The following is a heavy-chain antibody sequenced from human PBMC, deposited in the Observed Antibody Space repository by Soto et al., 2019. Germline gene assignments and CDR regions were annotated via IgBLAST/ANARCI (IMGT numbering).Heavy chain of an antibody. Sequence: SVKVSCKASGGTFSSYAISWVRQAPGQGLEWMGGIIPIFGTANYAQKFQGRVTITADKSTSTAYMELSSLRSEDTAVYYCARDLRKKVGGSSPHYYYYGMDVWGQGATVTVSS. V-gene: IGHV1-69*06. J-gene: IGHJ6*02. D-gene: IGHD6-13*01. CDR3: ARDLRKKVGGSSPHYYYYGMDV. CDR1: GGTFSSYA. CDR2: IIPIFGTA.